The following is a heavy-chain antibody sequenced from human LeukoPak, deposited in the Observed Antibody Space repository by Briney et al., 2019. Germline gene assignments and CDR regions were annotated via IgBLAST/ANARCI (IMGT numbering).Heavy chain of an antibody. CDR1: GFTFRDYY. J-gene: IGHJ4*02. CDR2: ISSSGSTI. CDR3: AKGARLRLGEDFDY. D-gene: IGHD3-16*01. Sequence: PGGSLRLSCPASGFTFRDYYMSWIRQAPGKGLEWVSYISSSGSTIYYADSVKGRFTISRDNAKNSLYLQMNSLRAEDTAVYYCAKGARLRLGEDFDYWGQGTLVTVSS. V-gene: IGHV3-11*01.